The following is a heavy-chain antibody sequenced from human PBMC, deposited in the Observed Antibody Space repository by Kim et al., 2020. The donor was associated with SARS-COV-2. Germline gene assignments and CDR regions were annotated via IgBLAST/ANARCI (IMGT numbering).Heavy chain of an antibody. CDR2: SEST. Sequence: SESTNYTPSHQSRVAVSVDTSKHQVSLKLTSVTAADTAVYYCTRGYDVDHWGQGTLVTVS. D-gene: IGHD3-16*01. J-gene: IGHJ4*02. CDR3: TRGYDVDH. V-gene: IGHV4-59*09.